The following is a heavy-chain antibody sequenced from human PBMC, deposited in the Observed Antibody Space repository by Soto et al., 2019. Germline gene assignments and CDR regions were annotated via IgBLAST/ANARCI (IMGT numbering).Heavy chain of an antibody. J-gene: IGHJ5*02. V-gene: IGHV1-3*01. D-gene: IGHD2-2*01. Sequence: QVHLVQSGAEVKKPGASVKVSCKASGYNFTQYTIHWVRQAPGQRLEWMGWITAGDGKTQYSKKFQTRVTIRSDVSATAVYMDLNSLRSDDTAVYSCARDLYSSSFFWFDAWGRGTLVIVSS. CDR1: GYNFTQYT. CDR2: ITAGDGKT. CDR3: ARDLYSSSFFWFDA.